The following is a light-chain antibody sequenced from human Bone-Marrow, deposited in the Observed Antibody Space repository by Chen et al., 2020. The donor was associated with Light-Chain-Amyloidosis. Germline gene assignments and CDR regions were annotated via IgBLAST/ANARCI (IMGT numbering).Light chain of an antibody. CDR2: DIS. V-gene: IGLV2-14*01. CDR3: SSYTSRSTLDV. Sequence: QSVLTQPPSVSAAPGQKVTISCTGTSSDVDGYNYVSWYQQHPGKAPKLMIYDISNRPSGVSNRFSGAKSGNTASLTISGLQAEDEADYYCSSYTSRSTLDVFGTGTKVTVL. CDR1: SSDVDGYNY. J-gene: IGLJ1*01.